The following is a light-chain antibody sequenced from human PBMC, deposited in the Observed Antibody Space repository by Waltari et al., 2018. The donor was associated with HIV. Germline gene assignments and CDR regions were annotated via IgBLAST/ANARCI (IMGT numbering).Light chain of an antibody. CDR2: GAS. V-gene: IGKV3-20*01. CDR3: QQYGNSPWT. CDR1: ESIRSNY. J-gene: IGKJ1*01. Sequence: TQSPGTLSLSPGERATLSCRASESIRSNYLAWYQHKPGQSPRLILYGASSRASGIPDRFTGSGSETDFTLTVYRLEPEDFAVYYCQQYGNSPWTFGQGTKVE.